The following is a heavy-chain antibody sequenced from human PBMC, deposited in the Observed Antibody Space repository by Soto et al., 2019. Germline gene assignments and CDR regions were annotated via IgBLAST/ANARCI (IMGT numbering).Heavy chain of an antibody. V-gene: IGHV1-3*01. D-gene: IGHD2-15*01. Sequence: GASVEVSCKXSGYTYISYARRWVRQAPGQRLEWMRWINAGNGNTKYSQKFQGRVTITRDTSASTAYMELTSLRSEDTAVYYCARELQGLYYFDYWGQGTLVTVSS. CDR1: GYTYISYA. CDR2: INAGNGNT. CDR3: ARELQGLYYFDY. J-gene: IGHJ4*02.